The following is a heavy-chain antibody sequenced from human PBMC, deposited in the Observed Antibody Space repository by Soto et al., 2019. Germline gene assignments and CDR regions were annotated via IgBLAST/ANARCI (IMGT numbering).Heavy chain of an antibody. CDR2: INEDGIER. CDR1: GITFSRFW. J-gene: IGHJ4*02. Sequence: GGSLRLSCEVSGITFSRFWMTWVRQAPGQGLEWLGNINEDGIERKYVDFVKGRFTISRDSAKNSLYLQINSLRVEDTAVYYCAADSDWRPDCWGQGTLVTVSS. CDR3: AADSDWRPDC. V-gene: IGHV3-7*05. D-gene: IGHD3-3*01.